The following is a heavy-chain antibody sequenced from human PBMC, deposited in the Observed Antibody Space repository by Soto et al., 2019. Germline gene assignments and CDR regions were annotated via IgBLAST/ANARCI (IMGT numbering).Heavy chain of an antibody. V-gene: IGHV1-3*01. J-gene: IGHJ5*02. Sequence: ASVKVSCKASGYTFTSYGIHWVRLAPGQRLEWMGWINAANGDTKYSPKFQGRVTITSDTSASTAYMELSSLRSEDTAVYYCVRRHVSATGIDWFDPWGQGTLVTVSS. CDR2: INAANGDT. CDR3: VRRHVSATGIDWFDP. D-gene: IGHD6-13*01. CDR1: GYTFTSYG.